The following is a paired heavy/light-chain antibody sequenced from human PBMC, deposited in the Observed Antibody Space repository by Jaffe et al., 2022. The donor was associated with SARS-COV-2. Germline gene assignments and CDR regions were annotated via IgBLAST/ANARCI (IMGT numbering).Heavy chain of an antibody. Sequence: QVQLQESGPGPVKPSETLSLTCTVIGGSIIGYYWSWIRQPPGKGLEWIGYIYYSGITKYNPSLNSRVTISVDTSKNQFSLKLSSVTAADTAVYYCARDRSGGNSDWYFDLWGRGTLVTVSS. CDR2: IYYSGIT. V-gene: IGHV4-59*01. J-gene: IGHJ2*01. CDR1: GGSIIGYY. D-gene: IGHD3-10*01. CDR3: ARDRSGGNSDWYFDL.
Light chain of an antibody. CDR2: WAS. Sequence: DFVMTQSPDSLAVSLGERATINCKSSQSVLYSSDKKNYLAWYQQKPGQPPKLLIYWASTREFGVPDRFSGSGSGTDFTLTINSLQAEDVAVYYCQQYFSTPYTFGQGTKLEIK. CDR1: QSVLYSSDKKNY. V-gene: IGKV4-1*01. CDR3: QQYFSTPYT. J-gene: IGKJ2*01.